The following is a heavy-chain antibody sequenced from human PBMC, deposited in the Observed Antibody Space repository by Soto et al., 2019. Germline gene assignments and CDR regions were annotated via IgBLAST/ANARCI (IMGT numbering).Heavy chain of an antibody. V-gene: IGHV1-69*13. J-gene: IGHJ4*02. D-gene: IGHD3-3*01. CDR2: IIPIFGTA. CDR3: ARVAISTIFGVVIRYYFDY. CDR1: GGTFSSYA. Sequence: ASVKVSCKASGGTFSSYAISWVRQAPGQGLEWMGGIIPIFGTANYAQKFQGRVTITADESTSTAYMELSSLRSEDTAVYYCARVAISTIFGVVIRYYFDYWGQGTLVTVSS.